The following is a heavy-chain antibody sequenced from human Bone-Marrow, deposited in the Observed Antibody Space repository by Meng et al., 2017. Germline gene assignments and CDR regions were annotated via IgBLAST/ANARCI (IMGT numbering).Heavy chain of an antibody. Sequence: GESLKNSCAASGFTVSSNYMSWVRQAPGKGLEWVSVIYSGGSTYYADSVKGRFTISRDNSKNTLYLQMNSLRAEDTAVYYCARTPSGYSSGWYFDYWGQGTLVTVSS. D-gene: IGHD6-19*01. V-gene: IGHV3-53*01. J-gene: IGHJ4*02. CDR3: ARTPSGYSSGWYFDY. CDR1: GFTVSSNY. CDR2: IYSGGST.